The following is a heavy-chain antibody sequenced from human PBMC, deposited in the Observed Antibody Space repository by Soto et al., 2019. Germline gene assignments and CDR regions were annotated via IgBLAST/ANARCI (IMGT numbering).Heavy chain of an antibody. Sequence: SCPTPVNPTQTLTLNCPFSGFSISTSGVGVGWIRPPPRKAPERLAHIYWDDDKRYSPSLKSRLTITKDTSKNQVVLTMTNMDPVDTATYYCAHSLTYSSKIAPQLRYYYYYMDVWGKGTTVTVSS. CDR2: IYWDDDK. V-gene: IGHV2-5*02. CDR3: AHSLTYSSKIAPQLRYYYYYMDV. D-gene: IGHD6-13*01. J-gene: IGHJ6*03. CDR1: GFSISTSGVG.